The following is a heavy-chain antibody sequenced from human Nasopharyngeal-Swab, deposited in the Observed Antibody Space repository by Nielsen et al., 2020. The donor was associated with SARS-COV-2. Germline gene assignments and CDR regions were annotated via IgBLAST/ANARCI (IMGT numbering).Heavy chain of an antibody. CDR2: INNSGST. Sequence: SETLSLTCAVYGSFTGYYWTWIRQPPGKGLEWFGEINNSGSTHYNPSLKSRVTISVDTSKNQFSLKLNSVTAADTAVYYCAEKGYTDNWYVYFGQGTLVTVSS. V-gene: IGHV4-34*01. CDR3: AEKGYTDNWYVY. D-gene: IGHD6-13*01. J-gene: IGHJ5*01. CDR1: GSFTGYY.